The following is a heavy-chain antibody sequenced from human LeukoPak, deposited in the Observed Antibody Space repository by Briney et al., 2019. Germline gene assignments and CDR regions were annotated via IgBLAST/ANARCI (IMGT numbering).Heavy chain of an antibody. CDR3: ARATLDYYYDSSGYTTWFDP. CDR2: IYYSGST. J-gene: IGHJ5*02. V-gene: IGHV4-39*01. Sequence: PSETLSLTCTVSGGSVSSSSYYWGWIRQPPGKGLEWIGSIYYSGSTYYNPSLKSRVTISVDTSKNQFSLKLSSVTAADTAVHYCARATLDYYYDSSGYTTWFDPWGQGTLVTVSS. CDR1: GGSVSSSSYY. D-gene: IGHD3-22*01.